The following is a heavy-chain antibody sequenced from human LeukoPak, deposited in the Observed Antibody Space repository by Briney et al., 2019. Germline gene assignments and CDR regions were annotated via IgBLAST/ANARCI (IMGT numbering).Heavy chain of an antibody. V-gene: IGHV4-59*08. CDR3: ARLLYSSGWYSSGWFDP. Sequence: SETLSLTCTVSGGSISSYYWSWIRQPLGKGLEWIGYIYYSGSTNYNPSLKSRVTISVDTSKNQFSLKLSSVTAADTAVYYCARLLYSSGWYSSGWFDPWGQGTLVTVSS. CDR1: GGSISSYY. CDR2: IYYSGST. D-gene: IGHD6-19*01. J-gene: IGHJ5*02.